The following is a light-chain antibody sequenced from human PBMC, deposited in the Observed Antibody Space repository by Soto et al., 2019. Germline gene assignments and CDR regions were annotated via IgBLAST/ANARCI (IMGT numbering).Light chain of an antibody. V-gene: IGKV4-1*01. CDR3: QQYYSTPPA. CDR1: QSVLYSSNNKNY. J-gene: IGKJ2*01. CDR2: WAS. Sequence: DIVMTQSPDSLAVSLGEGATINCKSSQSVLYSSNNKNYLAWYQQKPGQPPKLLICWASTRESGVPDRFSGSGSGTDFTLTISSLQAEDVAVYYCQQYYSTPPAFGQGTKLEIK.